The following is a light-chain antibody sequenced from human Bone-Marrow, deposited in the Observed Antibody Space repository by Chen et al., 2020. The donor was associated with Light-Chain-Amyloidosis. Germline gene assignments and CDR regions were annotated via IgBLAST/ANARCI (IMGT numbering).Light chain of an antibody. V-gene: IGLV6-57*01. J-gene: IGLJ3*02. CDR1: SGSIATNY. CDR3: QSYQGSSQGV. CDR2: EDD. Sequence: NFMLTQPHSVSESPGKTVIISCTRSSGSIATNYVQWYQQRPGSSPTTVIYEDDQRPFGAPVRFAGSIDRSSNSASLTISGLKTEDEADYCCQSYQGSSQGVFGGGTKLTVL.